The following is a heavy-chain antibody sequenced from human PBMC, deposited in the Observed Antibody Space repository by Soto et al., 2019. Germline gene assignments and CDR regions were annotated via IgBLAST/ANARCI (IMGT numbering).Heavy chain of an antibody. Sequence: GGSLRLSCAASGFTFSNAWMTWVRQAPGQGLVWVGRIKSKTDGGTADYAAPVRGRFTISRDDSKDTLYLQMSSLKTEDTAVYYCTTDAYYDTSGYWFWGQGTPVTGSS. V-gene: IGHV3-15*01. CDR2: IKSKTDGGTA. J-gene: IGHJ4*02. CDR3: TTDAYYDTSGYWF. D-gene: IGHD3-22*01. CDR1: GFTFSNAW.